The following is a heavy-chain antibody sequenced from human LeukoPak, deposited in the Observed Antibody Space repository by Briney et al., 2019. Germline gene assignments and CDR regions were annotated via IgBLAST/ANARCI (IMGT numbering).Heavy chain of an antibody. CDR3: ARDCSSTSCS. CDR1: GFTFSTYA. D-gene: IGHD2-2*01. V-gene: IGHV3-23*01. J-gene: IGHJ5*02. CDR2: ISGSGANT. Sequence: GGSLRLSCAASGFTFSTYAMSWVRQAPGKGLEWVSTISGSGANTYYADSVRGRFTISRDNSKNTLYLQMNSLRAEDTAVYYCARDCSSTSCSWGQGTLVTVSS.